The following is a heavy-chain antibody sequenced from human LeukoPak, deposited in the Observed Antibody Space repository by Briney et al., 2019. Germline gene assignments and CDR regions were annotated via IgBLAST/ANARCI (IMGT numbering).Heavy chain of an antibody. D-gene: IGHD1-26*01. J-gene: IGHJ6*02. V-gene: IGHV3-33*01. CDR3: ARDSGSYLSDYYYGMDV. CDR1: RFTFSSYG. Sequence: GGSLRLSCAASRFTFSSYGMHWVRQAPGKGLEWVAVIWYDGSNKYYADSVKGRFTISRDNSKNTLYLQMNSLRAEDTAVYYCARDSGSYLSDYYYGMDVWGQGTTVTVSS. CDR2: IWYDGSNK.